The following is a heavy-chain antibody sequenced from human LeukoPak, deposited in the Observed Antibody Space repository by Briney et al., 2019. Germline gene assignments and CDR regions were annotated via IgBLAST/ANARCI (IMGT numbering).Heavy chain of an antibody. D-gene: IGHD1-14*01. CDR3: VSPVFINY. Sequence: PGGSLRLSCSASGFTFSSLGMHWVRQPPGKGLEHVSTIGSDGDSTYYADSVKGRFTISRDNSKNALYLQMTSLRPEDSAVYYCVSPVFINYWGQGTLVTVSS. V-gene: IGHV3-64D*06. CDR1: GFTFSSLG. J-gene: IGHJ4*01. CDR2: IGSDGDST.